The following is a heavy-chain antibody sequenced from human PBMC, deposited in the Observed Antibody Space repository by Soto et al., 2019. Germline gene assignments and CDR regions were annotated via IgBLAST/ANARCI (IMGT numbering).Heavy chain of an antibody. D-gene: IGHD5-18*01. Sequence: PGVSLRLSCAASGFTFSTYAMTWVRQVPGKGLEWVSAISGGGDNTYYADSVKGRFIISRDNSRNTLFLQMNSLSAEDTAVYYCARERYSYGFALDYWGQGTLVTVSS. CDR3: ARERYSYGFALDY. CDR2: ISGGGDNT. V-gene: IGHV3-23*01. J-gene: IGHJ4*02. CDR1: GFTFSTYA.